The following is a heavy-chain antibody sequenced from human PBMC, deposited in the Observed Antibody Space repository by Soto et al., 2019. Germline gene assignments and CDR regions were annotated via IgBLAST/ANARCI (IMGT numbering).Heavy chain of an antibody. D-gene: IGHD3-9*01. CDR2: IIPIFGTA. J-gene: IGHJ6*02. V-gene: IGHV1-69*01. Sequence: QVQLVQSGAEVKKPGSSVKVSCKASGGTFSSYAISWVRQAPGQGLEWMRGIIPIFGTANYAQKFQGRVTITADESTSTAYMELSSLRSEDTAVYYCARGILTGYQYYYYYGMDVWGQGTTVTVSS. CDR3: ARGILTGYQYYYYYGMDV. CDR1: GGTFSSYA.